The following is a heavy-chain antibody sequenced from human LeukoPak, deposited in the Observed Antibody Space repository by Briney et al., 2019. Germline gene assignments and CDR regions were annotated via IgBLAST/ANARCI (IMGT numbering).Heavy chain of an antibody. CDR1: GFTVSSNY. CDR2: IYSGGST. D-gene: IGHD2-21*02. Sequence: PGGSLRLSCAASGFTVSSNYMSWVRQAPGKGLEWVSVIYSGGSTYYADSVKGRFTISRDNSKNTLYLQMNSLRAEDTAVYYCARDTKVTGIDYWGQGTLVTVSS. CDR3: ARDTKVTGIDY. V-gene: IGHV3-53*01. J-gene: IGHJ4*02.